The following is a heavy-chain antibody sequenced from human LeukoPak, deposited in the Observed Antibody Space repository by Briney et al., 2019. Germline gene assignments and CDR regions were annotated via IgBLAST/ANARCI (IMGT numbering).Heavy chain of an antibody. CDR1: GFTFTNYA. V-gene: IGHV3-30*04. CDR3: ARTDYYGSP. Sequence: GGSLRLSCAASGFTFTNYAMHWVRQAPGKGLEWVAVIPYDGSNKYYADSVKGRFTISRDNSKNTLYLQMNSLRADDTAVYYCARTDYYGSPWGQGTLVTVSS. J-gene: IGHJ5*02. CDR2: IPYDGSNK. D-gene: IGHD3-10*01.